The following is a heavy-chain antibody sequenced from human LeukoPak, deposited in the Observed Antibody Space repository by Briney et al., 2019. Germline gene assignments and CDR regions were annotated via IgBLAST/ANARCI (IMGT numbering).Heavy chain of an antibody. CDR2: IYYRGST. Sequence: KTSETLSLTCTVSGGSISSYYWSWIRQPPGKGLEWMGYIYYRGSTNYNPSLKSRVTISVDTSKNQFSLKLSSVTAADTAVYYCAREGTAGTAFDIWGQGTMVTVSS. J-gene: IGHJ3*02. D-gene: IGHD6-13*01. V-gene: IGHV4-59*01. CDR3: AREGTAGTAFDI. CDR1: GGSISSYY.